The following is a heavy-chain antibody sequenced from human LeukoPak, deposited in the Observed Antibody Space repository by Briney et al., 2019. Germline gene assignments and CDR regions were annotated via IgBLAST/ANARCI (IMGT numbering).Heavy chain of an antibody. Sequence: SETLSLTCAVYGGSFSGYYWTWIRQPPGKGLEWIGETNHSGNTNYNPSLKSRVTISVGTSKNQFSLKLASVTAADTAVYYCANALPRRPFDMWGQGTVVTVSS. CDR3: ANALPRRPFDM. V-gene: IGHV4-34*01. CDR1: GGSFSGYY. CDR2: TNHSGNT. J-gene: IGHJ3*02.